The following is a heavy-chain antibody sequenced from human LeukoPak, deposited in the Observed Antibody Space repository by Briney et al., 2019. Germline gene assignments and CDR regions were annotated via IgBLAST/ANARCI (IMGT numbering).Heavy chain of an antibody. CDR3: ARAAYSSGWSIYFDY. V-gene: IGHV3-21*01. Sequence: KPGGSLRLSCAASGFTFSSYSMTWVRQAPGKGLEWVSSISSSSSYIYYADSVKGRFTISRDNAKNSLYLQMNSLRAEDTAVYYCARAAYSSGWSIYFDYWGQGTLVTVSS. D-gene: IGHD6-19*01. CDR2: ISSSSSYI. J-gene: IGHJ4*02. CDR1: GFTFSSYS.